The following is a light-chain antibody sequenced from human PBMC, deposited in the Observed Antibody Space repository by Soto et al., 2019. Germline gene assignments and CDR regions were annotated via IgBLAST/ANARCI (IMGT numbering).Light chain of an antibody. J-gene: IGKJ1*01. V-gene: IGKV3-20*01. Sequence: EIVFTQSACTLSLSKGERATLCCRASQSVSSSYLAWYQQKPGQAPRLLIYGASSRSTGIPDRFSGTGSGTDFTLTISRLEPEDFAVYYCQQYDSSPKPFGQGTKVAIK. CDR1: QSVSSSY. CDR3: QQYDSSPKP. CDR2: GAS.